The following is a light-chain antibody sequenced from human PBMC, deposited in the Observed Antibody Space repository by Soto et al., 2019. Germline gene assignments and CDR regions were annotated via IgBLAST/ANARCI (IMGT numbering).Light chain of an antibody. CDR2: YDS. V-gene: IGLV3-21*04. CDR1: TSGSKS. CDR3: QVWASSSDPVV. Sequence: SYELTQPPSVSVAPGKTARITCGGNTSGSKSVHWYHQKPGQAPVLVIYYDSDRPSGIPERFSGSNSGNTATLTISRVEAGDEADYYCQVWASSSDPVVFGGGTKLTVL. J-gene: IGLJ2*01.